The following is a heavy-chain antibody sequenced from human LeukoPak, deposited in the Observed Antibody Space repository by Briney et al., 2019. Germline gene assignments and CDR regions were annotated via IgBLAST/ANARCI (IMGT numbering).Heavy chain of an antibody. D-gene: IGHD2-2*02. V-gene: IGHV3-7*03. CDR1: GFTFSSYW. J-gene: IGHJ4*02. CDR3: AKDLSYCSSTSCYRGPFDY. CDR2: IKQDGSEK. Sequence: GGSLRLSCAASGFTFSSYWMSWVRQAPGKGLEWVANIKQDGSEKYYVDSVKGRFTISGDNAKNTLYLQMNSLRAEDTAVYYCAKDLSYCSSTSCYRGPFDYWGQGTLVTVSS.